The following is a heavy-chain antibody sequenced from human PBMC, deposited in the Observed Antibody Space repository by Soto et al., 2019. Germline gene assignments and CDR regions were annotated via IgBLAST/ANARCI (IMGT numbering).Heavy chain of an antibody. V-gene: IGHV3-30-3*01. D-gene: IGHD6-6*01. CDR3: ARGRELIPALPFDY. Sequence: GGSLRLSCAASGFTFSSYAMHWVRQAPGKGLEWVAAISYDGSNKYYADSVKGRFTISRDNSKNTLYLQMNSLRAEDTAVYYSARGRELIPALPFDYWGQGTLVTVSS. CDR2: ISYDGSNK. CDR1: GFTFSSYA. J-gene: IGHJ4*02.